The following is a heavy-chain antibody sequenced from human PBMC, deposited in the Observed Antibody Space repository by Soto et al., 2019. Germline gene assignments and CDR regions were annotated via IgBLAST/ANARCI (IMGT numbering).Heavy chain of an antibody. CDR2: ISSSSYI. Sequence: GGSLRLSCAASGFTFSSYSMNWVRQAPGKGLEWVSSISSSSYIYYADSVKGRFTISRDNAKNSLYLQMNSLRAEDTAVYYCARDRGNALPAAIDYYYGMDVWGQGTTVTVSS. V-gene: IGHV3-21*01. CDR1: GFTFSSYS. D-gene: IGHD2-2*01. CDR3: ARDRGNALPAAIDYYYGMDV. J-gene: IGHJ6*02.